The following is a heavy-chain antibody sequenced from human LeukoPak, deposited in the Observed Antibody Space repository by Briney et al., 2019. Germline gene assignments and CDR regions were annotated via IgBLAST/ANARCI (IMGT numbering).Heavy chain of an antibody. V-gene: IGHV4-59*12. Sequence: SETLSLTCTVSGGSISSYYWSWIRQPPGKGLEWIGYIYYSGSTNYNPSLKSRVTISVDTCKNQFSLKLSSVTAADTAVYYCARDAYGGFDYWGQGTLVTVSS. CDR3: ARDAYGGFDY. J-gene: IGHJ4*02. CDR2: IYYSGST. D-gene: IGHD4-23*01. CDR1: GGSISSYY.